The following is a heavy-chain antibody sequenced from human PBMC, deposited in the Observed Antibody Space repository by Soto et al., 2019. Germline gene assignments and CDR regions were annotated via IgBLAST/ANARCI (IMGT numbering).Heavy chain of an antibody. J-gene: IGHJ5*02. D-gene: IGHD3-22*01. CDR3: AKDYYDSSGYPRLTDWFDP. CDR2: ISGSGGST. V-gene: IGHV3-23*01. CDR1: GFTFSSYA. Sequence: GGSLRLSCAASGFTFSSYAMSWVRQAPGKGLEWVSAISGSGGSTYYADSVKGRFTISRDNSKNTLYLQMNSLRAEDTAVYYCAKDYYDSSGYPRLTDWFDPWGQGTLVTVSS.